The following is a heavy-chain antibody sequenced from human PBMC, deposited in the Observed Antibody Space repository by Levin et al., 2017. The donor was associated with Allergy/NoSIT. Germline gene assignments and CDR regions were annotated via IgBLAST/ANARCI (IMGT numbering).Heavy chain of an antibody. CDR1: GFTFSSYS. Sequence: GESLKISCAASGFTFSSYSMNWVRQAPGKGLEWVSSISSSSSYIYYADSVKGRFTISRDNAKNSLYLQMNSLRAEDTAVYYCARDFRDYDILTGYYGFDYWGQGTLVTVSS. CDR3: ARDFRDYDILTGYYGFDY. CDR2: ISSSSSYI. D-gene: IGHD3-9*01. J-gene: IGHJ4*02. V-gene: IGHV3-21*01.